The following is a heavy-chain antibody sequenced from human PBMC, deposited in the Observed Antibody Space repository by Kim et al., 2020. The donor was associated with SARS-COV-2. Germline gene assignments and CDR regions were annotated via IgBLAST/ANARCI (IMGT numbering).Heavy chain of an antibody. CDR2: ISRSGDKT. V-gene: IGHV3-23*01. J-gene: IGHJ4*02. CDR1: GITFTTYA. D-gene: IGHD3-16*01. CDR3: ANNGRGDAWGSYYAN. Sequence: GGSLRLSCATSGITFTTYAMTWVRQAPGKGLEWVSAISRSGDKTYHADSVKGRFTVSRDNSKNTLYLQMNSLRPEDTAVYYCANNGRGDAWGSYYANWGRGTLVTVSS.